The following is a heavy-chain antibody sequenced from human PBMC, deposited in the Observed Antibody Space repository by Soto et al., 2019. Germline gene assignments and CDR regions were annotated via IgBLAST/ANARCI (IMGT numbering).Heavy chain of an antibody. D-gene: IGHD3-9*01. CDR1: GGSISSSSYY. J-gene: IGHJ6*02. CDR3: ARRDYDILTGRGMDV. V-gene: IGHV4-39*01. CDR2: IYYSGST. Sequence: ASETLSLTCTVSGGSISSSSYYWGWIRQPPGKGLEWIGSIYYSGSTYYNPSLKSRVTISVDTSKNQFSLKLSSVTAADTAVYYCARRDYDILTGRGMDVWGQGTTVTVSS.